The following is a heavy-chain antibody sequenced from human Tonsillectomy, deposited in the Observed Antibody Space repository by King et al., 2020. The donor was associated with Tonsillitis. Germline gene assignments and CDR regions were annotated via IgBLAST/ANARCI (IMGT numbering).Heavy chain of an antibody. Sequence: QLQESGPGLVKPSQTLSLTCSVSGGSISSGNYFWNWIRQPAGKGLEWIGRIYTGGETNYNPSLTSRVTISLDTSRNQISLNLTSATAADTAIYYCARDTSYDSCPHYWGQGTLVTVSS. CDR1: GGSISSGNYF. V-gene: IGHV4-61*02. D-gene: IGHD3-22*01. CDR3: ARDTSYDSCPHY. CDR2: IYTGGET. J-gene: IGHJ4*02.